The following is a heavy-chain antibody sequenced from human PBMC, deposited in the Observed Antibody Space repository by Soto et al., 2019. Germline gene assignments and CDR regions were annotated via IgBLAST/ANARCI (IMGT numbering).Heavy chain of an antibody. CDR2: TYYRSKWYN. Sequence: SQTLSLTCAISGDSVSSNSAACNWIRQSPSRGLEWLGRTYYRSKWYNDYAASVKSRITINPDTSKNQFSLQLNSVTPEDTAVYYCARVTQSGYDLQWFDPWGQGTLVTVSS. J-gene: IGHJ5*02. V-gene: IGHV6-1*01. CDR3: ARVTQSGYDLQWFDP. CDR1: GDSVSSNSAA. D-gene: IGHD5-12*01.